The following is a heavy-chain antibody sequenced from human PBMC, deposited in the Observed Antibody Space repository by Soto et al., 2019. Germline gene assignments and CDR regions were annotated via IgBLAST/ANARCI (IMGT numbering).Heavy chain of an antibody. CDR3: ARVAREGGLDYGDYVEIYYFDY. CDR2: IYYSGST. D-gene: IGHD4-17*01. CDR1: GGSISSGGYY. J-gene: IGHJ4*02. V-gene: IGHV4-31*03. Sequence: PSETLSLTCTVSGGSISSGGYYWSWIRQHPGKGLEWIGYIYYSGSTYYNPSLKSRVTISVDTSKNQFSLKLSSVTAADTAVYYCARVAREGGLDYGDYVEIYYFDYWGQGTLVTVSS.